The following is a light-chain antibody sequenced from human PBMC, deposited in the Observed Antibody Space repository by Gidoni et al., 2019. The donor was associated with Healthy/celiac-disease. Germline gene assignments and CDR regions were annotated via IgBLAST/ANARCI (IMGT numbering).Light chain of an antibody. CDR3: VLYMGSGTWV. Sequence: QTVVTQEPSFSVSPGGPVTLTCGLSSGSVSTSYYPSWYQQTPGQAPRTLIYSTNTRSSGVPDRFSGSILGNKAALTITGAQADYESDYYCVLYMGSGTWVFGGGTKLTVL. CDR2: STN. J-gene: IGLJ3*02. V-gene: IGLV8-61*01. CDR1: SGSVSTSYY.